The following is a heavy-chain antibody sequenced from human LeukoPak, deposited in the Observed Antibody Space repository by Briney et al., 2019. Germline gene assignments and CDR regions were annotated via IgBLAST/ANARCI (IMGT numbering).Heavy chain of an antibody. CDR1: GFIFSHYG. CDR3: AKDEATIGYSYYYMDV. J-gene: IGHJ6*03. V-gene: IGHV3-30*02. CDR2: VRYDSTKK. Sequence: GTSLRLSCAASGFIFSHYGIHWVRQAPGKGLEWAAFVRYDSTKKYYADSVKGRFTISRDNFKNTLDLQMNSLRPEDTAVYHCAKDEATIGYSYYYMDVWGKGTMVTISS. D-gene: IGHD5-12*01.